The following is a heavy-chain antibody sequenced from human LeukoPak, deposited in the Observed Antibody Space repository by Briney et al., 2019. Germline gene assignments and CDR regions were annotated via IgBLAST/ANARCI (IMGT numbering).Heavy chain of an antibody. CDR1: GGSISSYY. CDR3: ATGGGYSYGGGGNWFDP. D-gene: IGHD5-18*01. Sequence: SETLSLTCTVSGGSISSYYWSWIRQPAGKGLEWIGSIYYSGSTYYSPSLKSRVTISVDTSKNQFSLKLSSVTAADTAVYYCATGGGYSYGGGGNWFDPWGQGTLVTVSS. CDR2: IYYSGST. J-gene: IGHJ5*02. V-gene: IGHV4-59*08.